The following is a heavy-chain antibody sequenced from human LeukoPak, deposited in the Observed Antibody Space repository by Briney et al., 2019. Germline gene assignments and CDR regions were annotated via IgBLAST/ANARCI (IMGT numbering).Heavy chain of an antibody. CDR3: ASKLAVDYYYYGMDV. D-gene: IGHD6-19*01. Sequence: GSSVKVSCKASGGTFSSYAISWVRQAPGQGLEWMGGIIPIFGTANYAQKFQGRVTITADESTSTAYMELSRLRSEDTAVYYCASKLAVDYYYYGMDVWGKGTTVTVSS. CDR2: IIPIFGTA. V-gene: IGHV1-69*01. J-gene: IGHJ6*04. CDR1: GGTFSSYA.